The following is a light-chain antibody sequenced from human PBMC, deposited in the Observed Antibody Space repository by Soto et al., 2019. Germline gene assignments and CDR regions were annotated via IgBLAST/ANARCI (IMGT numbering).Light chain of an antibody. J-gene: IGKJ1*01. CDR2: DAS. Sequence: EIVVTQFPATLSESPGERGTLSCRASQSVSTNLAWYQQRPGEAPRLLIFDASARAVDIPGRFSGSGSGTEFTLTISSLQPEDFAVYFCHSYDKWPPGAFGQGTKVDIK. CDR3: HSYDKWPPGA. CDR1: QSVSTN. V-gene: IGKV3D-15*01.